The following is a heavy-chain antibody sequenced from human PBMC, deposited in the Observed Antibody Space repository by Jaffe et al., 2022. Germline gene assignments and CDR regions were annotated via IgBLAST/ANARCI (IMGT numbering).Heavy chain of an antibody. D-gene: IGHD3-22*01. J-gene: IGHJ4*02. CDR2: IYYSGST. V-gene: IGHV4-59*01. CDR1: GGSISSYY. Sequence: QVQLQESGPGLVKPSETLSLTCTVSGGSISSYYWSWIRQPPGKGLEWIGYIYYSGSTNYNPSLKSRVTISVDTSKNQFSLKLSSVTAADTAVYYCARAHDSFGNYFDYWGQGTLVTVSS. CDR3: ARAHDSFGNYFDY.